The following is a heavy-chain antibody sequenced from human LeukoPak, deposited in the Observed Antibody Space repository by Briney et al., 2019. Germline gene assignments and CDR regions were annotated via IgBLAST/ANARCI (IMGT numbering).Heavy chain of an antibody. CDR3: AKDLGVGLNAFDI. CDR1: GFTFDDYA. J-gene: IGHJ3*02. V-gene: IGHV3-9*01. D-gene: IGHD4/OR15-4a*01. CDR2: ISWNSGSI. Sequence: PGGSLRLSCAASGFTFDDYAMHWVRQAPGKGLEWVSGISWNSGSIGYVDSVKGRFTISRDNAKNSLYLQMNSLRAEDTALYYCAKDLGVGLNAFDIWGQGTMVTVSS.